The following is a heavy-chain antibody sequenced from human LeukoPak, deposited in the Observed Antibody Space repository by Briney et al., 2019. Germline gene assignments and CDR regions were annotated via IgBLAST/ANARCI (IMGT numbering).Heavy chain of an antibody. Sequence: PGGSLRLSCAASGFTFSDYWMTWVRQAPGKGLEWVANINQDGSEKYYADSVKGRFTISRDNSKNTLYLQMNSLRAEDTAVYYCARVLNHYYDSSGFDYWGQGTLVTVSS. CDR2: INQDGSEK. V-gene: IGHV3-7*01. CDR1: GFTFSDYW. D-gene: IGHD3-22*01. J-gene: IGHJ4*02. CDR3: ARVLNHYYDSSGFDY.